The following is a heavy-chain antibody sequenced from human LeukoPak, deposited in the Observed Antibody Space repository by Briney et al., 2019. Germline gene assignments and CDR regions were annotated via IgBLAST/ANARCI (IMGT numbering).Heavy chain of an antibody. CDR1: GFTFSSYA. V-gene: IGHV3-74*01. J-gene: IGHJ3*02. Sequence: GGSLRLSCAASGFTFSSYAMHWVRQAPGKGLVWVSRIKSDGSTTSYADSVKGRFTISRDNAKNTLYLQMNSLRAEDTAVYYCARDNYRWDIWGQGTMVTVSS. CDR3: ARDNYRWDI. CDR2: IKSDGSTT. D-gene: IGHD4-11*01.